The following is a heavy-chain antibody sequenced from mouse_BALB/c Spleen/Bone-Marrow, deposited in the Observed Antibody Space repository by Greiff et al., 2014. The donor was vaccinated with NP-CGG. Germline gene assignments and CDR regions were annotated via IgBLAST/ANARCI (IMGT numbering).Heavy chain of an antibody. CDR3: SRGGWLGGYFDV. CDR1: GYTFTSSD. D-gene: IGHD2-3*01. V-gene: IGHV1-77*01. Sequence: QVQLQQPGAELVKPGASVKLSCKASGYTFTSSDINWVRQRPEQGLAWIGRIFPGNVRTEYNDKFKVKATLTTDKSSSTVYMQLSRLTSEDSAVYFCSRGGWLGGYFDVWGAGTTVTVSS. CDR2: IFPGNVRT. J-gene: IGHJ1*01.